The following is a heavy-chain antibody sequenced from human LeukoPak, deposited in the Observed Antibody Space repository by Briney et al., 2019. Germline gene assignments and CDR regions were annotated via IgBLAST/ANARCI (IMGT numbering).Heavy chain of an antibody. J-gene: IGHJ4*02. CDR1: GFTFSSYG. V-gene: IGHV3-30*02. Sequence: GGSLRLSCAASGFTFSSYGMHWVRQAPGKGLEWVAFIRYDGSNKYYADSVKGRFTISRDNAKNSLYLQMNSLRAEDTAVYYCARTGRYSGYDFDYWGQGTLVTVSS. D-gene: IGHD5-12*01. CDR3: ARTGRYSGYDFDY. CDR2: IRYDGSNK.